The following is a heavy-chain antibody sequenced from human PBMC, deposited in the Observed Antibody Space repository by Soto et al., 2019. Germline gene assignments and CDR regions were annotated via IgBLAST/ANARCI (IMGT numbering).Heavy chain of an antibody. V-gene: IGHV4-34*01. CDR3: ARAFKGIIENTGWPKPYYYGLDV. CDR1: GASLSGVY. Sequence: QVQLQQWGAGLLKPSETLSLTCGVSGASLSGVYCTWIRQTPVRGLAWIGEINHSGRAYYNPALGDRVTISVDTSSKQFSLSLTSVTAADTGRYYCARAFKGIIENTGWPKPYYYGLDVWAQGTAVIVSS. CDR2: INHSGRA. J-gene: IGHJ6*02. D-gene: IGHD6-19*01.